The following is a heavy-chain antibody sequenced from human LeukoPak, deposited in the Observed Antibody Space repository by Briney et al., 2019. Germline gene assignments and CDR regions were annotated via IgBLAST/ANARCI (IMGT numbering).Heavy chain of an antibody. J-gene: IGHJ4*02. Sequence: GGSLRLSCTTSGFTFSNFGMHWVRQAPGKGLEWVAFILYNGNNKYYADSVKGRFTISRDNSKNTLYLQMNSLRAEDTAVYYCAKGEIRFLEWSTNNYFDFWGQGTLVPVSS. V-gene: IGHV3-30*02. CDR3: AKGEIRFLEWSTNNYFDF. CDR1: GFTFSNFG. D-gene: IGHD3-3*01. CDR2: ILYNGNNK.